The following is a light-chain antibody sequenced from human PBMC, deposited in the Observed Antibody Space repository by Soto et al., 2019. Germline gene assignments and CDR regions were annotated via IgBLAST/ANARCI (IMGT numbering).Light chain of an antibody. J-gene: IGKJ1*01. CDR1: QGIRND. CDR2: AAS. V-gene: IGKV1-6*01. Sequence: AIQRTQSPSSLSASVGDRFTITCRASQGIRNDLGWYQQKPGKAPKLLIYAASSLQSGVPSRFSGSGSGTDFTLTISSLQPEDFATYYCLQDYNYPWPFGQGTKVDIK. CDR3: LQDYNYPWP.